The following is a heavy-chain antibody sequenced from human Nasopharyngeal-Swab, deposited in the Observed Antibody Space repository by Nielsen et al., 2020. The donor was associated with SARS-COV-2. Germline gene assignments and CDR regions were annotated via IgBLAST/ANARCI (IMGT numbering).Heavy chain of an antibody. Sequence: ASVKVSCKAPGYRFVNYGITWVRQAPGEGFEWMGWIGGYSGDTIYAETFQDRVTMTRNTFTSTVYMDLRSLRSDDTAVYYCARTPKQFYGGNSVYAFDVWGQGAMVTVSS. CDR1: GYRFVNYG. V-gene: IGHV1-18*01. J-gene: IGHJ3*01. CDR3: ARTPKQFYGGNSVYAFDV. CDR2: IGGYSGDT. D-gene: IGHD4-23*01.